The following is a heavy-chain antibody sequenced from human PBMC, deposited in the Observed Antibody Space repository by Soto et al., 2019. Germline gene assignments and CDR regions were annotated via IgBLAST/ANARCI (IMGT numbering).Heavy chain of an antibody. D-gene: IGHD6-6*01. CDR2: LYSGGAT. CDR1: GFSVGSEY. J-gene: IGHJ4*01. Sequence: GGFLRLSCTASGFSVGSEYMTWVRQGPGKGLEWVSALYSGGATYYADSVKGRFTISRDNSKNTLYLQMNSLGVEDTAVYYCAHLRIATRRTFDYWGQGTLVTVSS. CDR3: AHLRIATRRTFDY. V-gene: IGHV3-66*01.